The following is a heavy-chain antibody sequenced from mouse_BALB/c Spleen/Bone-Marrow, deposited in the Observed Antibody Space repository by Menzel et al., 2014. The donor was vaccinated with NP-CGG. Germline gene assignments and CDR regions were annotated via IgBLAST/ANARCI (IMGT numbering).Heavy chain of an antibody. CDR1: GYAFSSSW. J-gene: IGHJ4*01. CDR2: IYPGDGDT. D-gene: IGHD4-1*02. CDR3: ARPLNWDTYAMDY. V-gene: IGHV1-82*01. Sequence: QVQLQQSGPELVKPGASVKISCKASGYAFSSSWMNWVKQRPGQGLEWIGRIYPGDGDTKYNGKFKGKATLTADKSSSTAYMQLSSLTSVDSAVYFCARPLNWDTYAMDYWGQGTSVTVSS.